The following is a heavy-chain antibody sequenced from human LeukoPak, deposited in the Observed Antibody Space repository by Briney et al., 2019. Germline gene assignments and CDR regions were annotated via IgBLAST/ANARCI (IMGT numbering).Heavy chain of an antibody. CDR2: INTNGDSA. CDR1: GFKFSSYW. V-gene: IGHV3-74*01. Sequence: QPGGSLRLSCAVSGFKFSSYWMNWVRQVPGKGLMWVAHINTNGDSANYADSVKGRFTISRDNAKSTLSLQMNSLGAEDTAIYYCVRDNAHTFDYWGQGTLVTVSS. J-gene: IGHJ4*01. CDR3: VRDNAHTFDY. D-gene: IGHD2-2*01.